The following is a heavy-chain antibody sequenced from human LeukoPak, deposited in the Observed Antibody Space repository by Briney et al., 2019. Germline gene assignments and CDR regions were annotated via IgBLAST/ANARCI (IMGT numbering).Heavy chain of an antibody. J-gene: IGHJ4*02. V-gene: IGHV3-23*01. CDR2: ISGSGHTT. CDR1: GFTFSSYV. Sequence: PGGSLRLSCAASGFTFSSYVMSWVRQAPGKGPEWVSGISGSGHTTYYADSAKGRFTISRDNSKNTLYLQMNSLRAEDTAVYYCARDRFSDGYNSRGEYDYWGQGTLVTVSS. D-gene: IGHD5-24*01. CDR3: ARDRFSDGYNSRGEYDY.